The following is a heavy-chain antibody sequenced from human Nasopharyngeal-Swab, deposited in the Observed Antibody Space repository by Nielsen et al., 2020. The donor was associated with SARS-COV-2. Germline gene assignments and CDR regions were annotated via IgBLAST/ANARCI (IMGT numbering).Heavy chain of an antibody. D-gene: IGHD6-13*01. V-gene: IGHV3-7*01. CDR3: VRLSIATAGVDY. Sequence: GESLKISCAASGFIFSNYWMTWVRQAPGKGLEWVANIKHYGSEKYYLDSVEGRFTISRDNPKNSLYLQMNSLRAEDTAVFYCVRLSIATAGVDYWGQGTLVTVSS. J-gene: IGHJ4*02. CDR2: IKHYGSEK. CDR1: GFIFSNYW.